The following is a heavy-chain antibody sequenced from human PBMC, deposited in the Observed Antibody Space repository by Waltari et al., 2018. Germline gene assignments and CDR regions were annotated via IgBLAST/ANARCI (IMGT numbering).Heavy chain of an antibody. V-gene: IGHV3-53*01. Sequence: EVQLVESGGGLLQRGGSLRLSCAGSGFDVSSSYMNWVRQAPGKGLGGVSGIHSGGNTYYADSVKGRFTISRDNSKSTLYRQMNSLRAEDTAVYYCAKDRSYGHSLANWGQGTLVTVSS. CDR3: AKDRSYGHSLAN. CDR2: IHSGGNT. J-gene: IGHJ4*02. D-gene: IGHD4-17*01. CDR1: GFDVSSSY.